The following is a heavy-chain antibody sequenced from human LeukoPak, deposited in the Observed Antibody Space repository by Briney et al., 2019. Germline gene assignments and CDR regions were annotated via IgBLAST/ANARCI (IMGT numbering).Heavy chain of an antibody. CDR2: ISGSGGST. J-gene: IGHJ4*02. CDR1: GFTFSSYA. Sequence: GGSLRLPCAASGFTFSSYAMSWVRQAPGKGLEWVSAISGSGGSTYYADSVKGRFTISRDNSKNTLYLQMNSLRAEDTAVYYCAKPQQDYYYDSSGYCFDYWGQGTLVTVSS. CDR3: AKPQQDYYYDSSGYCFDY. D-gene: IGHD3-22*01. V-gene: IGHV3-23*01.